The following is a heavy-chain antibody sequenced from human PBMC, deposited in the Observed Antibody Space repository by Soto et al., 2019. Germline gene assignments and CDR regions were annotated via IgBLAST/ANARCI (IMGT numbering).Heavy chain of an antibody. D-gene: IGHD2-2*01. CDR3: AREERCSSTSCYPDPYYYYMDV. V-gene: IGHV3-7*01. CDR2: IKQDGSEK. CDR1: GFTFSSYW. J-gene: IGHJ6*03. Sequence: GGSLRLSCAASGFTFSSYWMSWVRQAPGKGLEWVANIKQDGSEKYYVGSVKGRFTISRDNAKNSLYLQMNSLRAEDTAVYYCAREERCSSTSCYPDPYYYYMDVWGKGTTVTVSS.